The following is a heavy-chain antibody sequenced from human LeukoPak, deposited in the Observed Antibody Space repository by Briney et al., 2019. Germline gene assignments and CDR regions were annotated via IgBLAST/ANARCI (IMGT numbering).Heavy chain of an antibody. CDR3: AKTPGGYLDY. J-gene: IGHJ4*02. V-gene: IGHV3-23*01. CDR1: GFTCSPCG. Sequence: GGSLRLSCAASGFTCSPCGMTWVRQAPGTGLEWVAAIRSSGDSTAHADSVKGRFTISRDNSKNTVFLQMNSLRAEDTAVYYCAKTPGGYLDYWGQGTRVTVSS. CDR2: IRSSGDST.